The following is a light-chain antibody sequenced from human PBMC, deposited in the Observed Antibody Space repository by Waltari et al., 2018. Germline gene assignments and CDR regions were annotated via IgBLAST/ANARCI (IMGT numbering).Light chain of an antibody. CDR3: AAWDDSLNGPNWV. CDR2: SNN. CDR1: SSNIGSNH. V-gene: IGLV1-44*01. Sequence: QSVLTQPPSASGTPGPRVTISCSGSSSNIGSNHVNWYQHLPGTAPKLLIYSNNQRPSGVPDRFSGSKSGTSASLAISGLQSEDEADYYCAAWDDSLNGPNWVFGGGTKLTVL. J-gene: IGLJ3*02.